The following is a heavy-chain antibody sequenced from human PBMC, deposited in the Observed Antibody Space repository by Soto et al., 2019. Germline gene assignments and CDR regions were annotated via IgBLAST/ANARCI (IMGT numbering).Heavy chain of an antibody. CDR1: GYTFTTYV. D-gene: IGHD5-12*01. J-gene: IGHJ4*02. CDR2: INTGNGNT. V-gene: IGHV1-3*04. CDR3: ARAGVSGYRY. Sequence: QVQLVQSGAEEKRPGASMKISCKASGYTFTTYVLHWVRQAPGQSFDWMGWINTGNGNTEYSQKFQGRSSITRDTSATTAYMELNGLTSEDTAVYYCARAGVSGYRYWGQGTLVTVSS.